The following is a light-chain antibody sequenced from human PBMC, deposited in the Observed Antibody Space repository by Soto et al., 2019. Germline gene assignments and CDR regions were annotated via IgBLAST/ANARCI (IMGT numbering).Light chain of an antibody. CDR3: TSYAGTYSFFYV. V-gene: IGLV2-8*01. Sequence: QSALTQPPSASGSPGQSVTISCTGTSSDVGAYNYVSWYQQLPGKAPKLIIYEVNKRPSGVPDRFSGSKSGNTASLTVSGLQAEDEADYYCTSYAGTYSFFYVFGTGTKVTVL. CDR2: EVN. CDR1: SSDVGAYNY. J-gene: IGLJ1*01.